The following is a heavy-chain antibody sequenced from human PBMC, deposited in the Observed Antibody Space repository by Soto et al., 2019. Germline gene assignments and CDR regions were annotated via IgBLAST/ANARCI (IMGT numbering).Heavy chain of an antibody. D-gene: IGHD2-21*01. Sequence: PSETLSLTCTVSGGSINSYWRSWIRQPAGKGLEWIGRVYSSGTTDYSPSLNSRATMSVETSKNQFSLKLSSVTAADTAVYYCARDIASYAYGEGYWGQGIQVTVSS. J-gene: IGHJ4*02. CDR3: ARDIASYAYGEGY. V-gene: IGHV4-4*07. CDR1: GGSINSYW. CDR2: VYSSGTT.